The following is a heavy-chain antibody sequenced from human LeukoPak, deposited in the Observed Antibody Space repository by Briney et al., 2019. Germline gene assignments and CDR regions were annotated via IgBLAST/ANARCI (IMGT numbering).Heavy chain of an antibody. V-gene: IGHV3-21*01. CDR3: ARDPGWEQRRGWFDY. Sequence: GGSLRLSCAASGFTFASYSMNWVRQAPGKGLEWVSSISSSSGYIYYADSVKGRFSISRDNAKNSLYLQMNNLRVDDTAVYYCARDPGWEQRRGWFDYWGQGTLVTVSS. CDR1: GFTFASYS. D-gene: IGHD1/OR15-1a*01. J-gene: IGHJ5*01. CDR2: ISSSSGYI.